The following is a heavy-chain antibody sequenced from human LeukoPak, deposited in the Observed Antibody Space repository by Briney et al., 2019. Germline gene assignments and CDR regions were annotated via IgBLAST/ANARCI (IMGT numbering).Heavy chain of an antibody. D-gene: IGHD6-19*01. V-gene: IGHV3-30-3*01. J-gene: IGHJ4*02. CDR2: ISYDGSNE. Sequence: GRSLRLSCAASGFTFSSYAMHWVRQAPGKGLERVAVISYDGSNEYYADSLKGRFTISRDNSKNTLYLQMNSLRAEDTAVYYCARGGEWLDPERTPVDYWGQGTLVTVSS. CDR3: ARGGEWLDPERTPVDY. CDR1: GFTFSSYA.